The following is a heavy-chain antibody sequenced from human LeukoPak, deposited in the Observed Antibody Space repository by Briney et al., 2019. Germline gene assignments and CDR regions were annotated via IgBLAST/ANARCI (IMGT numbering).Heavy chain of an antibody. D-gene: IGHD3-22*01. V-gene: IGHV1-18*01. J-gene: IGHJ3*02. CDR1: GYTFTSYG. Sequence: ASVKVSCKASGYTFTSYGISWVRQAPGQGREGMGWISAYNGNTDYAQKPQGRGTMTTDTSTSTAYMELRSLTSDDTAVYYCAGGVNYYDSRGRSDAFDIWGQGTMVTVSS. CDR3: AGGVNYYDSRGRSDAFDI. CDR2: ISAYNGNT.